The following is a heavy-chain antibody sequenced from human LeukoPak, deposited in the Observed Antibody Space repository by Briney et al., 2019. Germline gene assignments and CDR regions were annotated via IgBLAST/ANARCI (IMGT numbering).Heavy chain of an antibody. CDR2: ISDRGDST. J-gene: IGHJ3*02. V-gene: IGHV3-23*01. CDR1: GFSVTTYA. D-gene: IGHD3-9*01. CDR3: AKGRWSLTINNFDI. Sequence: GGSLRLSCAASGFSVTTYAMGWVRQAPGKGLEWVSVISDRGDSTHYADSVKGRFTISRDSSKNTLYLQMNSLRGEDTAVYYCAKGRWSLTINNFDIWGQGTMVTVSS.